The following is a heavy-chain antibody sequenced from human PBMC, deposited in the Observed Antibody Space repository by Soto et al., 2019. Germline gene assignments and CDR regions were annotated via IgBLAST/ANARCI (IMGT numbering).Heavy chain of an antibody. Sequence: ASVMVSCKASGYTFTSYGISWVRQAPGQGLEWMGWISAYNGNTNYAQKLQGRVTMTTDTSTSTAYMELRSLRSDDTAVYYCARDDYGDPTFDYWGQGTLVTVSS. CDR2: ISAYNGNT. J-gene: IGHJ4*02. D-gene: IGHD4-17*01. V-gene: IGHV1-18*01. CDR1: GYTFTSYG. CDR3: ARDDYGDPTFDY.